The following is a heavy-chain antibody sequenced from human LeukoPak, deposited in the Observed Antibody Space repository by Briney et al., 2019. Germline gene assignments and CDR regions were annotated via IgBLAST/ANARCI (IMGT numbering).Heavy chain of an antibody. CDR3: AREGGYCTGGSCYVYSDH. V-gene: IGHV4-38-2*02. D-gene: IGHD2-15*01. CDR1: GYSISNGYY. J-gene: IGHJ4*02. CDR2: IYHNGNT. Sequence: SETLSLTCTVSGYSISNGYYWGWIRQPPGKGLEWIGSIYHNGNTYYNPSLKSRVTISIDTSKNQLSLKLSSVTAADTAVYSCAREGGYCTGGSCYVYSDHWGQGTLVIVSS.